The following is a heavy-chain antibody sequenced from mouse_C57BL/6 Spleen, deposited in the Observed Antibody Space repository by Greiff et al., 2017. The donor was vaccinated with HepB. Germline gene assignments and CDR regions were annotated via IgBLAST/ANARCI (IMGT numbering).Heavy chain of an antibody. CDR3: ARRSGTGSTYFDY. CDR1: GYTFTSYW. Sequence: QVQLQQPGAELVRPGSSVKLSCKASGYTFTSYWMHWVKQRPIQGLEWIGNIDPSDSETHYNQKFKDKATLTVDKSSSTAYMQLSSLTSEDSAVYYCARRSGTGSTYFDYWGQGTTLTVSS. V-gene: IGHV1-52*01. J-gene: IGHJ2*01. D-gene: IGHD1-1*01. CDR2: IDPSDSET.